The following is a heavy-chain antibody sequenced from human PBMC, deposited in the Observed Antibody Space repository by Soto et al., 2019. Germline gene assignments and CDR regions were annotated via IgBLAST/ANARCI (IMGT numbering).Heavy chain of an antibody. Sequence: PWGSQSHSCAASRFSFINYDMHWVRQATGKGLEWVSGIGTAGDAYYADSVKGRFTISRENAKNSLYLHMNSLRAGDTAIYYCARGLLGPGDYYYGMDVWGQGTTVTVS. CDR3: ARGLLGPGDYYYGMDV. J-gene: IGHJ6*02. CDR1: RFSFINYD. D-gene: IGHD7-27*01. V-gene: IGHV3-13*01. CDR2: IGTAGDA.